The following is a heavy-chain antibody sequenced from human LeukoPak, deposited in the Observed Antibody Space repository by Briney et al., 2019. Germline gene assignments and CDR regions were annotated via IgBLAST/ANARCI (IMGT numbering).Heavy chain of an antibody. CDR2: ISGYNGNT. D-gene: IGHD2-15*01. CDR3: ARASYCSGGSCYMDY. J-gene: IGHJ4*02. Sequence: ASVKVSFKASGYTFTSYAISWVRQAPGQGLEWMGWISGYNGNTNYAQKLQGRVTMTTDTSTSTAYMELRSLRSDDTAVYYCARASYCSGGSCYMDYWGQGALVTVSS. V-gene: IGHV1-18*01. CDR1: GYTFTSYA.